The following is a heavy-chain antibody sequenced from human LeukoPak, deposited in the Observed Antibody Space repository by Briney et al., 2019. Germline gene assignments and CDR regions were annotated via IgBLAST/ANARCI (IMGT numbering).Heavy chain of an antibody. CDR2: INHSGST. Sequence: SETLSLTCTVSGASVSSDYWSWIRQPPGKGLEWIGEINHSGSTNYNPSLKSRVTISVDTSKNQFSLKLSSVTAADTAVYYCAREKATVVTPGNAFDIWGQGTMVTVSS. V-gene: IGHV4-34*01. J-gene: IGHJ3*02. D-gene: IGHD4-17*01. CDR1: GASVSSDY. CDR3: AREKATVVTPGNAFDI.